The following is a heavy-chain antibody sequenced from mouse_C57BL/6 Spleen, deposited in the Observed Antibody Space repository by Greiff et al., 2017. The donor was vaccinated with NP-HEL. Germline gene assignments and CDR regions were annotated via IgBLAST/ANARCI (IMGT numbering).Heavy chain of an antibody. D-gene: IGHD2-5*01. CDR1: GFNIKDYY. J-gene: IGHJ3*01. CDR3: GREGDSNSFAY. CDR2: INPEDGET. V-gene: IGHV14-2*01. Sequence: EVQRVESGAELVKPGASVKLSCTASGFNIKDYYMHWVKQRTEQGLEWIGRINPEDGETKYAPKFQGKATITADTSSNTAYLQLSSLTSEDTAVYYCGREGDSNSFAYWGQGTLVTVSA.